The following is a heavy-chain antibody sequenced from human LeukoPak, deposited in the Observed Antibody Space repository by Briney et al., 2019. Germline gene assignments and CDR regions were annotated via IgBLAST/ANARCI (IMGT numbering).Heavy chain of an antibody. Sequence: GGSLRLSCAASGFTFSSYEMNWVRQAPGKGLEWVSYISSSGSTIYYADSVKGRFTISRDNAKNSLYLQMNSLRAEDTAVYYCAREGTHIVVVPAAPPVVGGYDGAFDIWGQGTMVTVSS. CDR1: GFTFSSYE. CDR3: AREGTHIVVVPAAPPVVGGYDGAFDI. CDR2: ISSSGSTI. V-gene: IGHV3-48*03. J-gene: IGHJ3*02. D-gene: IGHD2-2*01.